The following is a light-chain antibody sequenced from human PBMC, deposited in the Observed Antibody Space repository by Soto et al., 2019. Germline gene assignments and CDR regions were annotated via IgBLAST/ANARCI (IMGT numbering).Light chain of an antibody. CDR1: QSVSRNY. Sequence: EIVLTQSPGTLSLSPGGRATLSCRASQSVSRNYVAWYQQKPGQSPRLLIYGASNRASGIPDRFSGSASGADFTLSIARLEPEDFATYYCQQLNSHPRTFGQGTKLEIK. CDR3: QQLNSHPRT. V-gene: IGKV3-20*01. CDR2: GAS. J-gene: IGKJ2*01.